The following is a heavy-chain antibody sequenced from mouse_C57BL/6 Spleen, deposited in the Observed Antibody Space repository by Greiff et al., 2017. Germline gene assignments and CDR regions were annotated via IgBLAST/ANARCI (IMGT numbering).Heavy chain of an antibody. CDR3: ARLYGNCVWYFEV. CDR1: GFTFTDYY. V-gene: IGHV7-3*01. CDR2: IGNKANGYTT. D-gene: IGHD2-1*01. Sequence: EVQGVESGGGLVQPGGSLSLSCAASGFTFTDYYMRWVRQPPGKALEWLGFIGNKANGYTTEYSASVKGRFTISRDKSQSILYLQMNALRAEDSATYYCARLYGNCVWYFEVWGTGTTVTVSS. J-gene: IGHJ1*03.